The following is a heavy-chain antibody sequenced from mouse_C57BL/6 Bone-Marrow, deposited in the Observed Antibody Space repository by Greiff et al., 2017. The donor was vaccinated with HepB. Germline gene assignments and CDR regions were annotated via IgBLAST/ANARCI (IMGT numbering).Heavy chain of an antibody. CDR2: IYPGDGDT. J-gene: IGHJ1*03. Sequence: QVQLQQSGPELVKPGASVKISCKASGYAFSSSWMNWVKQRPGKGLEWIGRIYPGDGDTNYNGKFKGKATLTADKSSSTAYMQLSSLTSEDSAVDFCARSQYYGSSSYWYCDVWGTGTTVTVSS. V-gene: IGHV1-82*01. D-gene: IGHD1-1*01. CDR1: GYAFSSSW. CDR3: ARSQYYGSSSYWYCDV.